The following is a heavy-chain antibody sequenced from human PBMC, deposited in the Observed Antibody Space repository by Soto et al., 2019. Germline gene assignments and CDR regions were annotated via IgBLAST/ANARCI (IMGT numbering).Heavy chain of an antibody. CDR1: GYTLTELS. CDR2: FDPEDGET. V-gene: IGHV1-24*01. J-gene: IGHJ4*02. CDR3: ATVIIAVAPSFDY. D-gene: IGHD6-19*01. Sequence: ASVKVSCKVSGYTLTELSMHWVRQAPGKGLEWMGGFDPEDGETIYAQKFQGRVTMTEDTSTDTAYMELSGLRSEDTAVYYCATVIIAVAPSFDYWGQGTLVTVSS.